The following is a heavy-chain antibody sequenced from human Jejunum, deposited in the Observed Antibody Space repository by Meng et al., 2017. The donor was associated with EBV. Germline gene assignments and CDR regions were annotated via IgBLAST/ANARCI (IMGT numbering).Heavy chain of an antibody. CDR1: GFTFSSYS. CDR2: ISSGSSFI. J-gene: IGHJ4*02. D-gene: IGHD3-16*02. CDR3: VRDSSFNVH. V-gene: IGHV3-21*02. Sequence: ELQLVGPGGGLVKPGGSLRLSCAASGFTFSSYSMNWVRQAPGKGLEWVSYISSGSSFIYYADSVKGRFTISRDDAKNSLSLQMNNLGADDTAAYYCVRDSSFNVHWGQGTLVTVSS.